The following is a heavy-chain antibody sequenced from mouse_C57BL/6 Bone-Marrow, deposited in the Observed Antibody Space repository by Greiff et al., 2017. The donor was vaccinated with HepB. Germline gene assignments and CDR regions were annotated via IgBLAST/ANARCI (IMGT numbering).Heavy chain of an antibody. CDR1: GFTFSSYA. V-gene: IGHV5-4*01. CDR3: ARGTVVAPGFAY. Sequence: EVQGVESGGGLVKPGGSLKLSCAASGFTFSSYAMSWVRQTPEKRLEWVATISDGGSYTYYPDNVKGRFTISRDNAKNNLYLQMSHLKSEDTAMYYCARGTVVAPGFAYWGQGTLVTVSA. CDR2: ISDGGSYT. J-gene: IGHJ3*01. D-gene: IGHD1-1*01.